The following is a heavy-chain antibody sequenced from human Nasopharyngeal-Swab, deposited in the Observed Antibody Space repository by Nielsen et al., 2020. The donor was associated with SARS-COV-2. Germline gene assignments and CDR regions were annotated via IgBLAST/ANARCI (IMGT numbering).Heavy chain of an antibody. D-gene: IGHD2-2*01. CDR2: INHSGST. CDR1: GGSFSGYC. Sequence: GSLRLSCAVYGGSFSGYCWSWIRQPPGKGLEWIGEINHSGSTNYNPSLKSRVTISVDTSKNQFSLKLSSVTAADTAVYYCARGNIVVVPAATNWFDPWGQGTLVTVSS. CDR3: ARGNIVVVPAATNWFDP. V-gene: IGHV4-34*01. J-gene: IGHJ5*02.